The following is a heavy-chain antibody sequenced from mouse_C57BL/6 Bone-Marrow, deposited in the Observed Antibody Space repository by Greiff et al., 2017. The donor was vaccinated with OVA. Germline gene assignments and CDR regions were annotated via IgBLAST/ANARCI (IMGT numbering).Heavy chain of an antibody. CDR3: ARVDDYDAWFAY. Sequence: VQLQQSGAELARPGASVKLSCKASGYTFTSYGISWVKQRPGQGLEWIGEIFPRSGNTYYNEKFKGKATLTADKSSSTAYMEIRSLTSEDSAVYFCARVDDYDAWFAYWGQGTLVTVSA. J-gene: IGHJ3*01. V-gene: IGHV1-81*01. CDR1: GYTFTSYG. CDR2: IFPRSGNT. D-gene: IGHD2-4*01.